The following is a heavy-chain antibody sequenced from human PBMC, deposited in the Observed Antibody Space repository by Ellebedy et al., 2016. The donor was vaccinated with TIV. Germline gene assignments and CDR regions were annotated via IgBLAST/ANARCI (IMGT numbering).Heavy chain of an antibody. CDR1: GYSFTSYD. J-gene: IGHJ6*02. Sequence: AASAKVSCKASGYSFTSYDINWVRQATGQGLEWMGWMNPNSGNTGYAQKFQGRVTMTRNTSISTAYMELSSLRSEDTAVYYCARSLGYCSSNSCRIYYYYGMDVWGQGTTVTVSS. CDR3: ARSLGYCSSNSCRIYYYYGMDV. D-gene: IGHD2-2*01. V-gene: IGHV1-8*01. CDR2: MNPNSGNT.